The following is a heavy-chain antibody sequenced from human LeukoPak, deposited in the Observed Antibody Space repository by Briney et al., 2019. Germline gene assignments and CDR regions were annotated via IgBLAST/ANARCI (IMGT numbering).Heavy chain of an antibody. D-gene: IGHD2-2*01. CDR1: GGSISDYY. Sequence: SETLSLTCTVSGGSISDYYWSWIRQPPGKGLEWIGYIYYSGSTTYNHSLKSRVTMSVDTAKNQFSLKLRCVTAADTAVYYCARGDFCSSSSCYLRPMDVWGKGTTVTVSS. CDR2: IYYSGST. J-gene: IGHJ6*03. CDR3: ARGDFCSSSSCYLRPMDV. V-gene: IGHV4-59*01.